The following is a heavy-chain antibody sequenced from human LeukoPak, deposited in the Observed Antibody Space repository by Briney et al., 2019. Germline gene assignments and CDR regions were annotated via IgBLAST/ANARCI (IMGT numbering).Heavy chain of an antibody. CDR2: IYYSGST. V-gene: IGHV4-31*11. CDR3: ARDFHDYYYYYGMDV. J-gene: IGHJ6*02. Sequence: SETLPLTCAVYGGSFSGYYWSWIRQHPGKGLEWIGYIYYSGSTYYNPSLKSRVTISVDTSKNQFSLKLSSVTAADTAVYYCARDFHDYYYYYGMDVWGQGTTVTVSS. CDR1: GGSFSGYY.